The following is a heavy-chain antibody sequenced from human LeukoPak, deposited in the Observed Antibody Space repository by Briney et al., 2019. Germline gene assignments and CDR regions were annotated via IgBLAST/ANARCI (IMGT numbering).Heavy chain of an antibody. CDR3: ATTWTAAAAPTAGY. CDR2: FDPEDGET. J-gene: IGHJ4*02. D-gene: IGHD6-13*01. CDR1: GYTLTELS. Sequence: GASVKVSYKVSGYTLTELSMHWVRQAPGKGLEWMGGFDPEDGETIYAQKFQGRVTMTEDTSTDTAYMELSSLRSEDTAVYYCATTWTAAAAPTAGYWGQGTLVTVSS. V-gene: IGHV1-24*01.